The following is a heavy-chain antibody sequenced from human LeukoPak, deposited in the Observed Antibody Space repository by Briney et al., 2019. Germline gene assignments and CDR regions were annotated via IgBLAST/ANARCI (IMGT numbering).Heavy chain of an antibody. Sequence: GESLKISCKGSGLDLNDYWIGWVRQMPGKGLEWMGIISPSRSETQYSLPFQGQVTISVDKSTSAAYLQWSSLKASDTAIYYCAWRKYFSTWLEPWGQGTLVTVSS. J-gene: IGHJ5*02. CDR2: ISPSRSET. CDR3: AWRKYFSTWLEP. CDR1: GLDLNDYW. D-gene: IGHD1-14*01. V-gene: IGHV5-51*01.